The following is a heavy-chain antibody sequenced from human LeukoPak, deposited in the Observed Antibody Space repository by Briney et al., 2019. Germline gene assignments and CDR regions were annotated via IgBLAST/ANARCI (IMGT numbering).Heavy chain of an antibody. V-gene: IGHV4-39*01. D-gene: IGHD3-9*01. J-gene: IGHJ3*02. Sequence: SETLSLTCTVSGGSISSSSYYWGWIRQPPGKGLEWIGSIYYSGSTYYNPSLKSRVTISVDTSKNQFSLKLSSVTAADTAVYYCARTYYDILTGYLQAFDIWGQGTMVTVSS. CDR2: IYYSGST. CDR1: GGSISSSSYY. CDR3: ARTYYDILTGYLQAFDI.